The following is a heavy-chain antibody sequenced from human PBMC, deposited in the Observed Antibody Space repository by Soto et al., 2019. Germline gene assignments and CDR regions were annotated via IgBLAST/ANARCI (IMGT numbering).Heavy chain of an antibody. D-gene: IGHD6-19*01. Sequence: EVQLVESGGGLVQPGRSLRLSCAASGFTFDDYAMHWVRQAPGKGLEWVSGISWNSGSIGYADSVKGRFTISRDNAKNSLYLQMNRLRAEDTALYYCAKELPPGYSSGWYYFDYWGQGTLVTVSS. V-gene: IGHV3-9*01. J-gene: IGHJ4*02. CDR1: GFTFDDYA. CDR2: ISWNSGSI. CDR3: AKELPPGYSSGWYYFDY.